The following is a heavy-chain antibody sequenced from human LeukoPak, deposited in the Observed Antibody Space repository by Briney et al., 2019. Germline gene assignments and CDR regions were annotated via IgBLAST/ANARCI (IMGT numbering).Heavy chain of an antibody. CDR1: GGTFSSYA. CDR2: IIPILGIA. V-gene: IGHV1-69*04. D-gene: IGHD5-18*01. Sequence: ASVKVSCKASGGTFSSYAISWVRQAPGQGLEWMGRIIPILGIANYAQKFQGRVTITADKSTSTAYMELSSLRSEDTAVYYCARARRSGYSYPCYYYYGMDVWGQGTTVTVSS. CDR3: ARARRSGYSYPCYYYYGMDV. J-gene: IGHJ6*02.